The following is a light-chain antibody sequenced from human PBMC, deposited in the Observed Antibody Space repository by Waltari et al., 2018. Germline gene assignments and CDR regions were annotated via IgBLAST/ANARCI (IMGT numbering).Light chain of an antibody. Sequence: YELTQPPSVSVSPGQTARITCSGHALPRKYSYWFQQKSGQAPRLVIYEGTKRPPGIPERFSGSSSGTVATLTITGAQVDDEADYYCYSSDSTGLRVFGGGTTVVVL. CDR1: ALPRKY. CDR3: YSSDSTGLRV. V-gene: IGLV3-10*01. CDR2: EGT. J-gene: IGLJ1*01.